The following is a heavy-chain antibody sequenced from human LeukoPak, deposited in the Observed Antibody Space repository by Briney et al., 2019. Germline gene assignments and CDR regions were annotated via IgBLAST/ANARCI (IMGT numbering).Heavy chain of an antibody. CDR1: GFTFSSYA. V-gene: IGHV3-23*01. CDR3: AKTIAVAGKTEYYYYGMDV. CDR2: ISGSGGST. D-gene: IGHD6-19*01. Sequence: GGSLRLSCAASGFTFSSYAMSWVRQAPGKGLEWVLAISGSGGSTYYADSVKGRFTISRDNSKNTLYLQMNSLRAEDTAVYYCAKTIAVAGKTEYYYYGMDVWGQGTTVTVSS. J-gene: IGHJ6*02.